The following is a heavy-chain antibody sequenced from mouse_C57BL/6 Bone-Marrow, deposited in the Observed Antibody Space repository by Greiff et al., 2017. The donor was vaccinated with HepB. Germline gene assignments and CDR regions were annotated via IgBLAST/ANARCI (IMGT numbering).Heavy chain of an antibody. CDR3: ASLCRYFWYFDV. CDR1: GYTFTNYL. CDR2: INPGSGGT. Sequence: VQLQQSGAELVRPGTSVKVSCKASGYTFTNYLIEWVKQRPGQGLEWIGEINPGSGGTNYNEKFKGKATLTADKSSSTAYMQLSSLTSEDSAVYFCASLCRYFWYFDVWGTGTTVTVSS. D-gene: IGHD2-12*01. J-gene: IGHJ1*03. V-gene: IGHV1-54*01.